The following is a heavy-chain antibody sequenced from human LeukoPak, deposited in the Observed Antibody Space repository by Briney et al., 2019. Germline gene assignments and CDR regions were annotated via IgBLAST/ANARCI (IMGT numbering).Heavy chain of an antibody. D-gene: IGHD3-10*01. Sequence: ASVKVSCKASGYTFTGYYMHWVRQAPGQGLEWMGWINPNSGGTNYAQKFQGRVTMTRDTSISTAYMELSRLRSDDTAVYYCAREELWFGELSCLDYWGQGTLVTVSS. V-gene: IGHV1-2*02. J-gene: IGHJ4*02. CDR2: INPNSGGT. CDR1: GYTFTGYY. CDR3: AREELWFGELSCLDY.